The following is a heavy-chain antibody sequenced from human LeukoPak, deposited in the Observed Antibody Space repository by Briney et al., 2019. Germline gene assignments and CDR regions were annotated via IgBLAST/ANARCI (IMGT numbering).Heavy chain of an antibody. CDR3: ARRRCTSTSCFFDY. D-gene: IGHD2-2*01. Sequence: GGPLRLSCAASGFTYSRYWMRCPREAPGKGLEGVANLKQGGSEIYHVDPVKGRLTISRDNEKKSLFLQMSSLRAEDTAVYYCARRRCTSTSCFFDYWGQGTLVTVS. CDR2: LKQGGSEI. J-gene: IGHJ4*02. V-gene: IGHV3-7*01. CDR1: GFTYSRYW.